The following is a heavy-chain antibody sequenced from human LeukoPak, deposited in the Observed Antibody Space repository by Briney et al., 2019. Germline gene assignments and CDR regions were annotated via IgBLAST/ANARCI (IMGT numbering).Heavy chain of an antibody. CDR3: ATLGGQQLAYYFDY. D-gene: IGHD6-13*01. V-gene: IGHV1-46*01. J-gene: IGHJ4*02. CDR2: INPSGGRT. Sequence: GASVKVSCKASGDTFASDYMHWVRQAPGQGLEWMGIINPSGGRTSYAQKFQGRVTMTRDTSTSTVYMELSSLRSEDTAVYYCATLGGQQLAYYFDYWGQGTLVTVSS. CDR1: GDTFASDY.